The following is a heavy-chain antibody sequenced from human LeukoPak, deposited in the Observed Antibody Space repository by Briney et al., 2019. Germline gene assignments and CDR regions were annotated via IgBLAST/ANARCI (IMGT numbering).Heavy chain of an antibody. CDR3: ARENDMYYYYYYYGMDV. D-gene: IGHD3-10*01. CDR2: IKQDGSEK. V-gene: IGHV3-7*01. J-gene: IGHJ6*02. CDR1: GFTFSSYW. Sequence: GGSLRLSCAASGFTFSSYWMSWVRQAPGKGLEWVANIKQDGSEKYYVDSVKGRFTISRDNAKNSLYLQMNSLRAEDTAVYYCARENDMYYYYYYYGMDVWGQGTTVTVSS.